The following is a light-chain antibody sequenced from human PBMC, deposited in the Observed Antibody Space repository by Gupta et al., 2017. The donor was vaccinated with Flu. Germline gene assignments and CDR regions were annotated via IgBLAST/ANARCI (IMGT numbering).Light chain of an antibody. CDR1: SSNIGSNT. CDR2: SNN. V-gene: IGLV1-44*01. Sequence: QSVLTQPPSASGTPWQRVTISCSGSSSNIGSNTVNWYQKLPGTAPQLIIYSNNQRPSGVPDRFSGSKSGTSASLAISGLQSEDEADYSCAAWDDSLNGEVFGGGTKLTVL. CDR3: AAWDDSLNGEV. J-gene: IGLJ3*02.